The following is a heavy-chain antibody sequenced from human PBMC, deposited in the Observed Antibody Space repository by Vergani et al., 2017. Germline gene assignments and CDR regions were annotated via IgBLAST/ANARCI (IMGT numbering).Heavy chain of an antibody. V-gene: IGHV3-23*04. D-gene: IGHD3-22*01. CDR1: GFTVSSNY. Sequence: VQLVESGGGVVQPGRSLRLSCAASGFTVSSNYMSWVRQAPGKGLEWVSAISGSGGSTYYADSVKGRFTISRDNSKNTLYLQMNSLRAEDTAVYYCAKDLPYDSSGYPFDYWGQGTLVTVSS. CDR3: AKDLPYDSSGYPFDY. CDR2: ISGSGGST. J-gene: IGHJ4*02.